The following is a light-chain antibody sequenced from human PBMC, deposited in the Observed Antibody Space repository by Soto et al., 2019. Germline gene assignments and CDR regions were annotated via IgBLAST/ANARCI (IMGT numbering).Light chain of an antibody. CDR1: SSDVGGYNY. CDR2: DVS. V-gene: IGLV2-14*01. Sequence: QSVLTQPASVSGSPGQSITLSCTGTSSDVGGYNYVSWYQQHPGKAPKLMIYDVSNRPSGVSNRFSGSKSGNTASLTISGLQADDEAAYYCSSYTTSSTPYVFGTGTKVTV. J-gene: IGLJ1*01. CDR3: SSYTTSSTPYV.